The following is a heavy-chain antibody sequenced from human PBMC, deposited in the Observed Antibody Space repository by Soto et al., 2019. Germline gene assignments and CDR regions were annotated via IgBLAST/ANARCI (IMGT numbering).Heavy chain of an antibody. CDR2: IYHSGST. Sequence: QVQLQESGPGLVKPSGTLSLTCAVSGGSISSSNWWSWVRQPPGKGLEWIGEIYHSGSTNYNPSLMSRVTISVDKSKNQFSLKLTSVTAADTAVYYCARKEYDDYRRFDPWGQGTLVTVSS. D-gene: IGHD4-17*01. CDR3: ARKEYDDYRRFDP. J-gene: IGHJ5*02. CDR1: GGSISSSNW. V-gene: IGHV4-4*02.